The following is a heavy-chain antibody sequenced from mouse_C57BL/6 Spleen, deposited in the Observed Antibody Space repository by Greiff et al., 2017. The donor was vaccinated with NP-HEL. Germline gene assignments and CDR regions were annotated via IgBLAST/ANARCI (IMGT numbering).Heavy chain of an antibody. D-gene: IGHD1-1*01. CDR3: ATNYYGSFDY. CDR2: ISSGSSTI. V-gene: IGHV5-17*01. CDR1: GFTFSDYG. J-gene: IGHJ2*01. Sequence: EVMLVESGGGLVKPGGSLKLSCAASGFTFSDYGMHWVRQAPEKGLEWVAYISSGSSTIYYADTVKGRFTITRDNAKNTLFLQMTSLRSEDTAMYYCATNYYGSFDYWGQGTTLTVSS.